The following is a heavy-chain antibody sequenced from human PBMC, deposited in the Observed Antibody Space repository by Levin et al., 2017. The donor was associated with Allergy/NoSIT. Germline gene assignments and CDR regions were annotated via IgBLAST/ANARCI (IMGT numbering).Heavy chain of an antibody. CDR3: AREDGSTFDF. CDR2: IYYSGST. V-gene: IGHV4-31*03. D-gene: IGHD2-2*03. J-gene: IGHJ4*02. CDR1: GGSISGGGYH. Sequence: PSETLSLTCTVSGGSISGGGYHWTWIRQHPEKGLEWIGYIYYSGSTFYNPSLKSRLMISVDTSKNQFSLNVSSVTAADTAVYYCAREDGSTFDFWGQGALVTIAS.